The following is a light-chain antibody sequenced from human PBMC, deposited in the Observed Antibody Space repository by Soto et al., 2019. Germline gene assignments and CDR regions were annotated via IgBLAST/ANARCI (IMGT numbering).Light chain of an antibody. CDR2: TAS. J-gene: IGKJ1*01. CDR1: QGIIKY. Sequence: DIQMTQSPSSLSASVGDRVTITCRASQGIIKYLNWYQQKPGKAPKLLIYTASNLQSGVSSRFSGSGSGADFTLTISSLQPEDFATYFCQQTLNTPWTFGQGTTGAVK. V-gene: IGKV1-39*01. CDR3: QQTLNTPWT.